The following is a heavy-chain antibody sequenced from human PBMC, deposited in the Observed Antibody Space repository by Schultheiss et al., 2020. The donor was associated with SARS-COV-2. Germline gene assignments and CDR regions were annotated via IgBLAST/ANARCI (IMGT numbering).Heavy chain of an antibody. CDR1: GFTFSNAW. V-gene: IGHV3-48*04. J-gene: IGHJ6*02. Sequence: GGSLRLSCAASGFTFSNAWMNWVRQAPGKGLEWVSYISSSGSTIYYADSVKGRFTISRDNAKNSLYLQMNSLRAEDTAVYYCARQGGYYYYYGMDVWGQGTTVTVSS. CDR2: ISSSGSTI. CDR3: ARQGGYYYYYGMDV. D-gene: IGHD3-16*01.